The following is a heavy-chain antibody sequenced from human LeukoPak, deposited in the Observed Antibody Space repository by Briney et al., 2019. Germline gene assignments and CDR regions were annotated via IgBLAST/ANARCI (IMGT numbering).Heavy chain of an antibody. D-gene: IGHD2-15*01. V-gene: IGHV3-7*01. CDR3: ARTLVNCSGGSCYTDAFDI. J-gene: IGHJ3*02. Sequence: PGESLRLSCAASGFTFSSYWMSWVRQAPGKGLEWVANIKQDGSEKYYVDSVKGRFTISRDNAKNSLYLQMNSLRAEDTAVYYCARTLVNCSGGSCYTDAFDIWGQGTMVTVSS. CDR2: IKQDGSEK. CDR1: GFTFSSYW.